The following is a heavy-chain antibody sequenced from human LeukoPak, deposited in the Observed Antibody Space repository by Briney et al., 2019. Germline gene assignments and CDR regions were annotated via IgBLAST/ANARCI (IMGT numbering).Heavy chain of an antibody. J-gene: IGHJ3*02. CDR3: ARDGEYYDFWSGPPDAFDI. V-gene: IGHV4-59*12. CDR2: IYYSGST. CDR1: GGSISSYY. Sequence: SETLSLTCTVSGGSISSYYWSWIRQPPGKGLEWIGYIYYSGSTNYNPSLKSRVTISVDTSKNQFSLKLSSVTAADTAVYYCARDGEYYDFWSGPPDAFDIWGQGTMVTVSS. D-gene: IGHD3-3*01.